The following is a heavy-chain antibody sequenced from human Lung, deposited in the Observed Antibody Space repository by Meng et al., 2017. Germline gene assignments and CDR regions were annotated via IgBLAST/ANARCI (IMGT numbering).Heavy chain of an antibody. V-gene: IGHV6-1*01. CDR2: TYYRSKWYN. CDR1: GDSVSRNRAA. Sequence: QVQLQQSGPRLVKPSQTFSFTCAISGDSVSRNRAAWKWIRQSPSRGLEWLGRTYYRSKWYNDYAVSVKSRIIITPDTSKNQFSLQLNSVTPEDTAVYFCASGYGLPSWGQGTLVTVSS. D-gene: IGHD5-18*01. CDR3: ASGYGLPS. J-gene: IGHJ5*02.